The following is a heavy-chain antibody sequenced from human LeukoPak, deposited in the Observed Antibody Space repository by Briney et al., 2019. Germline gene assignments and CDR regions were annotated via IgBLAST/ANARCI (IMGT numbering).Heavy chain of an antibody. Sequence: GGSLRLSCAASGFAFSRYSVNWVRQAPGKGLEWVSCISDSSRHIYYADSVKGRFTISRDNAKSSASLQMNSLRVDDTAVYYCARAYTNGDYLDYWGQGTLVTVSS. CDR2: ISDSSRHI. D-gene: IGHD4-17*01. V-gene: IGHV3-21*01. CDR3: ARAYTNGDYLDY. J-gene: IGHJ4*02. CDR1: GFAFSRYS.